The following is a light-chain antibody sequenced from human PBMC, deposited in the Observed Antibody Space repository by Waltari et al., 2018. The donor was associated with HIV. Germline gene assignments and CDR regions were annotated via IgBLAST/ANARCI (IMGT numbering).Light chain of an antibody. J-gene: IGLJ3*02. CDR1: SSNIGSNY. V-gene: IGLV1-47*01. CDR3: AAWDDSLSGWV. Sequence: QSVLTQPPSASGTPGQRVTISCSGSSSNIGSNYIYWYQQLPGTAPKLLIYRKNQRPSGVPDRCSGSKSGTSASLAIPGLRSEDEADYSGAAWDDSLSGWVFGGGTKLTVL. CDR2: RKN.